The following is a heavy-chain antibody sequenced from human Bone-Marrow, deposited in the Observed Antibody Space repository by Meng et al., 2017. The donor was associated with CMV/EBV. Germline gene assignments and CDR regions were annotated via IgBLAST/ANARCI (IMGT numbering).Heavy chain of an antibody. Sequence: GGSLRLSCAASGFTFSSYAMHWVRQAPGKGLEWVAVISYDGSNKYYADSVKGRFTISRDNSKNTLYLQMNSLRAEDTAVYYCARDPEYSGSYYYYYYGMDVWGQGTTVTVSS. V-gene: IGHV3-30*04. D-gene: IGHD1-26*01. J-gene: IGHJ6*02. CDR1: GFTFSSYA. CDR2: ISYDGSNK. CDR3: ARDPEYSGSYYYYYYGMDV.